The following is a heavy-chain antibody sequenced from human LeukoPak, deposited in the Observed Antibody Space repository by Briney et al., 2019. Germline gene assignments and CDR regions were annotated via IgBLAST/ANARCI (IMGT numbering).Heavy chain of an antibody. Sequence: GGSLRLSCAASGFTSSSYGMAWVRQAPGKGLEWVSGMNGNGGRIYYADSVKGRFTISRDNSKNTLYLQMNSLRAEDTAVYYCVKVAPSDYYDTTGYWGDHWGQGTLVTVSS. D-gene: IGHD3-22*01. CDR2: MNGNGGRI. CDR1: GFTSSSYG. J-gene: IGHJ4*02. CDR3: VKVAPSDYYDTTGYWGDH. V-gene: IGHV3-23*01.